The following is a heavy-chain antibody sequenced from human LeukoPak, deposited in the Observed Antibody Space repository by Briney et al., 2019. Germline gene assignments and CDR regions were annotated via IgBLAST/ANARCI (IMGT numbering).Heavy chain of an antibody. J-gene: IGHJ4*02. CDR1: GGTFSSYA. CDR2: IIPILGIA. V-gene: IGHV1-69*04. CDR3: ARGQWLEPSDY. D-gene: IGHD6-19*01. Sequence: GASVKVSCKASGGTFSSYAISWVRQAPGQGLEWMGRIIPILGIANYAQKFQGRVTMTRNTSISTAYMELSSLRSEDTAVYYCARGQWLEPSDYWGQGTLVTVSS.